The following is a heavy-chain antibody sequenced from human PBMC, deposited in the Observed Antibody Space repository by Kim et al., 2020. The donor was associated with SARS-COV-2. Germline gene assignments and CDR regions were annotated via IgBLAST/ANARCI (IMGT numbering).Heavy chain of an antibody. V-gene: IGHV4-39*07. CDR3: AREYGDQGPLRDY. CDR1: GGSITSSSYY. CDR2: ISYSGST. D-gene: IGHD4-17*01. Sequence: SETLSLTCTVSGGSITSSSYYWGWIRQPPGKGLEWIGSISYSGSTYYNPSLKSRVTISVDTSKNQFSLKLSSVTAADTAVYYCAREYGDQGPLRDYWGQGTLVTVSS. J-gene: IGHJ4*02.